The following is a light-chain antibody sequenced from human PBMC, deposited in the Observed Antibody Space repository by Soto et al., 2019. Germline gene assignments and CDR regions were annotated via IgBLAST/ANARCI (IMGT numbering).Light chain of an antibody. J-gene: IGKJ4*01. CDR1: QGISKY. V-gene: IGKV1-39*01. CDR2: GTS. CDR3: QQGYSPLLT. Sequence: DIQMTQSPSSLSASVGDRVTLTCRASQGISKYLNWYQVKSGKGPKLLIYGTSTLQSGVPSRFSGSGSGTHFTLTISNLQPEDFAVYYCQQGYSPLLTFGGGTRVEIK.